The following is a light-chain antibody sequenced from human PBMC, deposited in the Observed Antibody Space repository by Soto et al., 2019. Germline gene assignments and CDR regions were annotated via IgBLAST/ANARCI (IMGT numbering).Light chain of an antibody. V-gene: IGLV2-14*03. CDR3: SSFTSISSYV. Sequence: QSVLTQPASVSGSPGQSITLLCTGTSSDFGIYNSVSWYQQHPGKAPKLMIHDVTNRPSGVSSRFSGSRSGNTASLTISGLQAEDEADYYCSSFTSISSYVFGPGTKLTVL. CDR1: SSDFGIYNS. CDR2: DVT. J-gene: IGLJ1*01.